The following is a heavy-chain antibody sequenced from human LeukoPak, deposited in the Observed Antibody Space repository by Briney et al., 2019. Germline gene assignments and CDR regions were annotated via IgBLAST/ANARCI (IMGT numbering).Heavy chain of an antibody. D-gene: IGHD3-10*01. CDR3: ARVEEGYGSGRRGNFYYYYMDV. V-gene: IGHV4-34*01. CDR2: INHSGST. J-gene: IGHJ6*03. Sequence: AETLSLTCAVYGGSFSGYYWSWIRQPPGKGLEWIGEINHSGSTNYNPSLKSRVTISVDTSKNQLSLKLSSVTAADTAVYYCARVEEGYGSGRRGNFYYYYMDVWGKGTTVTISS. CDR1: GGSFSGYY.